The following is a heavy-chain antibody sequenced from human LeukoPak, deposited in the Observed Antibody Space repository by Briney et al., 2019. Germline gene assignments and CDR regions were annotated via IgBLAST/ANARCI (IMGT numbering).Heavy chain of an antibody. V-gene: IGHV1-18*01. D-gene: IGHD3-22*01. CDR1: GYTFTSYG. CDR2: ISAYNGNT. J-gene: IGHJ4*02. CDR3: ARGLEHYYDSSGYAY. Sequence: GASVKVSCKASGYTFTSYGISWVRQAPGQGLEWMGWISAYNGNTNYAQKLQGRVTMTTDTSTSTAYMELRSLRSDDTAVYYCARGLEHYYDSSGYAYWGQGTLVTVSS.